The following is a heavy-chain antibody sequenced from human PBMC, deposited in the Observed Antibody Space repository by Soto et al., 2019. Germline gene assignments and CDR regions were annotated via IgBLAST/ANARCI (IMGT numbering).Heavy chain of an antibody. CDR1: GGTFSSYA. CDR2: IIPIFGTA. V-gene: IGHV1-69*13. D-gene: IGHD5-12*01. Sequence: SVKVSCKASGGTFSSYAISWVRQAPGQGLGWMGGIIPIFGTANYAQKFQSRVTTTADESTSTAYMELSSLRSEDTAVYYCGRDRYSGYGTRENAFDIWGQGTMVTVSS. CDR3: GRDRYSGYGTRENAFDI. J-gene: IGHJ3*02.